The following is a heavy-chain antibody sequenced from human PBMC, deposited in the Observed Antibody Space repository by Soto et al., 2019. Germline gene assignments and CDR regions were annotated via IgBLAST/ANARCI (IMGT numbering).Heavy chain of an antibody. CDR3: ARGTGYTSSPAPDY. V-gene: IGHV4-59*01. Sequence: SEALSLTGSLADDSISTSSLSWILYPPGKGLEWIGYIYYSGSTNYNPSLKSRVTISADTSKNQFSLQLSSVAAADTAVYYCARGTGYTSSPAPDYWGQGTLVTSPQ. J-gene: IGHJ4*02. D-gene: IGHD6-13*01. CDR1: DDSISTSS. CDR2: IYYSGST.